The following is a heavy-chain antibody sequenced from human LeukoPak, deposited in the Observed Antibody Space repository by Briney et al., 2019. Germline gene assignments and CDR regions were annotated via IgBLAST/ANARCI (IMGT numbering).Heavy chain of an antibody. V-gene: IGHV3-23*01. CDR3: ARERYFDY. J-gene: IGHJ4*02. CDR2: ISGSGGST. Sequence: GGSLRLSCAASGLTFSSHWMHWVRQAPGKGLEWVSAISGSGGSTYYADSVKGRFTISRDNSKNTLYLQMNSLRAEDTAVYYCARERYFDYWGQGTLVTVSS. CDR1: GLTFSSHW.